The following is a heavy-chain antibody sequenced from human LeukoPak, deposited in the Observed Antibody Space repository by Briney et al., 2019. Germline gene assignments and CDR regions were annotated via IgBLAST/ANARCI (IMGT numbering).Heavy chain of an antibody. V-gene: IGHV3-11*01. J-gene: IGHJ4*02. Sequence: GGSLRLSCAASGFTFSDYYMSWIRQAPGKGLEWVSYISSSGSTIYYADSVKGRSTISRDNAKNSLYLQMNSLRAEDTAVYYCARGKGHRKWELLEWYYFDYWGQGTLVTVSS. D-gene: IGHD1-26*01. CDR2: ISSSGSTI. CDR3: ARGKGHRKWELLEWYYFDY. CDR1: GFTFSDYY.